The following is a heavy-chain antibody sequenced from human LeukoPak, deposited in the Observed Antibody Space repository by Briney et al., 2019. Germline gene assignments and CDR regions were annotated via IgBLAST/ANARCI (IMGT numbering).Heavy chain of an antibody. CDR2: INPNSGGT. CDR1: VYTFTGYY. J-gene: IGHJ5*02. CDR3: ARKGRSGFWFDP. V-gene: IGHV1-2*02. Sequence: ASVQVSCKASVYTFTGYYMHWVGQAPGDAREWIGWINPNSGGTNYAQKFRGRITMTTDTSISTAYMELRRLRSDDTAVYSCARKGRSGFWFDPWGQGTLVTVSS.